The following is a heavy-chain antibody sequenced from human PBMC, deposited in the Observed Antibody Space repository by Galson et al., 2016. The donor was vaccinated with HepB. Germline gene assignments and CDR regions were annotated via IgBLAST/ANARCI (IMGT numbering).Heavy chain of an antibody. CDR3: ARDLGNATPPYGMDV. J-gene: IGHJ6*04. D-gene: IGHD3-16*01. Sequence: SETLSLTCTVSGGSISGYCWSWIRQPPGKGLDWIGSIYYSGSTNYYPSLRSRVTMSVDTSKKQFSLKLSSVTAADTAVYYCARDLGNATPPYGMDVWGKGTTVTVSS. CDR1: GGSISGYC. V-gene: IGHV4-59*01. CDR2: IYYSGST.